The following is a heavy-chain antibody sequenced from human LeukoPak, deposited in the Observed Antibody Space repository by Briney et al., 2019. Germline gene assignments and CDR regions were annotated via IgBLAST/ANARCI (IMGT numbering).Heavy chain of an antibody. CDR2: INKDGSQK. Sequence: GGSLRLSCAASGFTFSSYWMNWVRQAPGKGLEWVATINKDGSQKYYLDSVKGRFTISRDNAKNSMYLQMNSLRAEDTAVYYCARDRMWGVESEDYWGQGTLVTVSS. J-gene: IGHJ4*02. D-gene: IGHD3-10*01. CDR1: GFTFSSYW. V-gene: IGHV3-7*01. CDR3: ARDRMWGVESEDY.